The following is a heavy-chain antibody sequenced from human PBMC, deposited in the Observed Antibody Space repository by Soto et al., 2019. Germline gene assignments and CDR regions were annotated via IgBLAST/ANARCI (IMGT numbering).Heavy chain of an antibody. Sequence: QVHLQESGPRLVQPSETLSLACTVSGGPVNSGSYFWSWIRQPPGKGLEWIGYIYYSGNTFYNPSFQSRVTMSVDPSKNQFSLKLPSVTAADTAGYYCARGGGPYDSSSYYFDSWGQGTLVTVSS. D-gene: IGHD3-22*01. V-gene: IGHV4-61*01. CDR3: ARGGGPYDSSSYYFDS. CDR1: GGPVNSGSYF. J-gene: IGHJ4*02. CDR2: IYYSGNT.